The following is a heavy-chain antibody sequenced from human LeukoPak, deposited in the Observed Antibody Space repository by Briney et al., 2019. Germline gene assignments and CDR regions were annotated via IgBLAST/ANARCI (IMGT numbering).Heavy chain of an antibody. V-gene: IGHV3-53*01. CDR2: IYSRGST. CDR3: ARDCSGGSCEKFQH. CDR1: GFTVSSNY. Sequence: GGSLRLSCAASGFTVSSNYMSWVRQAPGKGLEWASVIYSRGSTYYADSVKGRFTISRDNSKNTLYLQMNSLRAEDTAVYYCARDCSGGSCEKFQHWGQGTLVTVSS. D-gene: IGHD2-15*01. J-gene: IGHJ1*01.